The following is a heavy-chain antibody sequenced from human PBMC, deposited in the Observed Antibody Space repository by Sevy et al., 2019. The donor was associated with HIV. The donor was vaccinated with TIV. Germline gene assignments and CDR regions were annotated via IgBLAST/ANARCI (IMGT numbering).Heavy chain of an antibody. CDR1: GFTFTLYS. J-gene: IGHJ4*02. CDR3: ARDPRMYGDYLLAYFDY. CDR2: ISFDGSNK. V-gene: IGHV3-30-3*01. Sequence: GGSLRLSCAASGFTFTLYSMHWVRQAPGKGLEWVATISFDGSNKHYADSVKGRFTISRDNSKNTLFLQMDSLRAEDTAIYYCARDPRMYGDYLLAYFDYWGQGTLVTVSS. D-gene: IGHD2-8*01.